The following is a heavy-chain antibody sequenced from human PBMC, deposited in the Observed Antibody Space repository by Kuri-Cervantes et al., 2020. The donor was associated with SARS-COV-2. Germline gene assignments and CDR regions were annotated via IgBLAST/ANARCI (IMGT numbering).Heavy chain of an antibody. CDR2: IYYSGST. J-gene: IGHJ6*03. Sequence: SQTLSLTCAVSGYSISSGHYWGWIRQPPGKGLEWIGSIYYSGSTYYNPSLKSRVTISVDTSKNQFSLKLSSVTAADTAVYYCRYSGWSGPYYYYMDVWGKGTTVTVSS. CDR3: RYSGWSGPYYYYMDV. D-gene: IGHD3-3*01. V-gene: IGHV4-38-2*01. CDR1: GYSISSGHY.